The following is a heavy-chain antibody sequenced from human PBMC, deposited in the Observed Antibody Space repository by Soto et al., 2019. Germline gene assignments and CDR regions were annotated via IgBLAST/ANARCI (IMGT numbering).Heavy chain of an antibody. V-gene: IGHV1-46*03. Sequence: QVQLVQSGAEVKEPGASVKVSCKASGYTFTTFYIHWVRQAPGQGLEWLGIINPSGGSTTYAQEFQGRVTMTRDTSMSTVYMELSSLRSEDTAVYYCARVAVTGNFDYWGQGTLVTVSS. CDR3: ARVAVTGNFDY. J-gene: IGHJ4*02. CDR2: INPSGGST. D-gene: IGHD6-19*01. CDR1: GYTFTTFY.